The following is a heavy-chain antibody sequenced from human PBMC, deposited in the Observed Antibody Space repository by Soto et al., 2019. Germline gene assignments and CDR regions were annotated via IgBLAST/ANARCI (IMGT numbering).Heavy chain of an antibody. J-gene: IGHJ4*02. CDR1: GGSFSGYY. D-gene: IGHD3-10*01. CDR3: ARGRKGSGSYYKFLGPYFDY. Sequence: SETLSLTCAVYGGSFSGYYWSWIRQPPGKGLEWIGEINHSGSTNYNPSLKSRVTISVDTSKNQFSLKLSSVTAADTAVYYCARGRKGSGSYYKFLGPYFDYWGQGTLVTVSS. V-gene: IGHV4-34*01. CDR2: INHSGST.